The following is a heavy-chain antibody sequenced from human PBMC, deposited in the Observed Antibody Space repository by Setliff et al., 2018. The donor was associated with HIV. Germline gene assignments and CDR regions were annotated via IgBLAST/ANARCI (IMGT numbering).Heavy chain of an antibody. CDR3: ATHDFWSAWFDP. CDR2: IYHSGST. J-gene: IGHJ5*02. Sequence: SETLSLTCAVSGYSISSSGYYWGWIRQPPGKGLEWIGSIYHSGSTYYNPSLKSRVTISVDTSKNQFSLKLSSVTAADTAVYYCATHDFWSAWFDPWGQGTLVTVSS. D-gene: IGHD3-3*01. V-gene: IGHV4-38-2*01. CDR1: GYSISSSGYY.